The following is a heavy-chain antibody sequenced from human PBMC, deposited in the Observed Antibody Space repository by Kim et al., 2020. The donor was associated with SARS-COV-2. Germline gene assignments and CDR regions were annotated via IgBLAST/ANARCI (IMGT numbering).Heavy chain of an antibody. J-gene: IGHJ4*02. CDR3: ARSTKAGIAAPGTFRNKRQEYYFDY. CDR1: GFTFSSYA. Sequence: GGSLRLSCAASGFTFSSYAMSWVRQAPGKGLEWVSVIYSGGSSTYYADSVKGRFTISRDNSKNTLYLQMNSLRAEDTAVYYCARSTKAGIAAPGTFRNKRQEYYFDYWGQGTLVTVSS. D-gene: IGHD6-25*01. V-gene: IGHV3-23*03. CDR2: IYSGGSST.